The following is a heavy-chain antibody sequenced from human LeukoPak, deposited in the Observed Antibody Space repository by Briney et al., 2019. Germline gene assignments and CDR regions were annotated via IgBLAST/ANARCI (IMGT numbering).Heavy chain of an antibody. J-gene: IGHJ4*02. V-gene: IGHV3-53*01. CDR2: IYDGGTT. Sequence: GGSLRLSSAASGFTVNSHYMSWVRQAPGKGLEWVSIIYDGGTTSYEDSVKGRFTISRDNSNNILYLQMSSLRAEDTAVYYCATVAGGTYHFDLWGQGALVTVSS. CDR1: GFTVNSHY. D-gene: IGHD1-26*01. CDR3: ATVAGGTYHFDL.